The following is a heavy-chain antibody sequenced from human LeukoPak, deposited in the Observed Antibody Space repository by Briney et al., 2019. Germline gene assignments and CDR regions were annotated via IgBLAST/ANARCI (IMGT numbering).Heavy chain of an antibody. D-gene: IGHD3-22*01. CDR1: GGSISSSNW. CDR3: ARRYYDSSGPWFDP. J-gene: IGHJ5*02. CDR2: IYHSGST. Sequence: SGTLSLTCAVSGGSISSSNWWSWVRQPPGKGLEWIGEIYHSGSTNYNPSLKSRVTISVDKSKNQFSLKLSSVTAADTAVYYCARRYYDSSGPWFDPWGQGTLVTVSS. V-gene: IGHV4-4*02.